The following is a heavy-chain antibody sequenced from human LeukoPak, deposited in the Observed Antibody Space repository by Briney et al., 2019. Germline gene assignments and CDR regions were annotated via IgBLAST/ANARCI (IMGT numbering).Heavy chain of an antibody. V-gene: IGHV4-4*09. CDR3: ARHYYGSGSTYYFDY. D-gene: IGHD3-10*01. CDR1: GGSISSYY. Sequence: PSETLSLTCTVSGGSISSYYWSWIRQPPGKGLEWIGYIYTSGSTNYNPSLKSRVTISVDTSKNQFSLKLSSVTAADTAVYYCARHYYGSGSTYYFDYWGQGTLVTVSS. J-gene: IGHJ4*02. CDR2: IYTSGST.